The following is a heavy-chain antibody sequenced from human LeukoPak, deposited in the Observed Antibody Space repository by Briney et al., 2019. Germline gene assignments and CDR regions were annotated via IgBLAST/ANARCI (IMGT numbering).Heavy chain of an antibody. D-gene: IGHD2-15*01. V-gene: IGHV3-23*01. CDR1: GFTFSNYA. CDR3: ASRYCSGGSCYNRYYFDY. J-gene: IGHJ4*02. Sequence: PGGSLRLSCAASGFTFSNYAMSWVRQTPGKGLEWVSAITGSGGSAYYADSVKGRFTISRDNSKNTLYLQMYSLRAEDTAIYYCASRYCSGGSCYNRYYFDYWGQGTLVTVSS. CDR2: ITGSGGSA.